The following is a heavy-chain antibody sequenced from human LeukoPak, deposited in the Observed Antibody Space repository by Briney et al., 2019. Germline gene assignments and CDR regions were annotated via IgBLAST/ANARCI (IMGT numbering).Heavy chain of an antibody. D-gene: IGHD5-24*01. CDR2: ISSSSSYI. V-gene: IGHV3-21*01. CDR3: ARGPVEMATMYFDY. Sequence: PGGSLRLSCAASGFTFSSYSMNWVRQAPGKGLEWVSSISSSSSYIYYADSVKGRFTISRDNAKNSLYLQMNSLRAEDTAVYYCARGPVEMATMYFDYWGQGTLVTVSS. J-gene: IGHJ4*02. CDR1: GFTFSSYS.